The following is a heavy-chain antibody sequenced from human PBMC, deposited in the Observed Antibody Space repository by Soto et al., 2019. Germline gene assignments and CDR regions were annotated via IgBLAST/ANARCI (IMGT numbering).Heavy chain of an antibody. V-gene: IGHV3-30*18. Sequence: QVQLVESGGGVVQPGRSLRLSCAASGFTFSSYGMHWVRQAPGKGLEWVAVISYDGSNKYYADSVKGRFTISRDNSKNTLYLQMNSLRAEDTAVYYYAKDLDYPYYFDYWGQGTLVTVSS. CDR3: AKDLDYPYYFDY. J-gene: IGHJ4*02. CDR2: ISYDGSNK. D-gene: IGHD5-12*01. CDR1: GFTFSSYG.